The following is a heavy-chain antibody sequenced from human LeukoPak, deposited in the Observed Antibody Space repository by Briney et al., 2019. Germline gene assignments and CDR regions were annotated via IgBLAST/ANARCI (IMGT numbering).Heavy chain of an antibody. Sequence: KPGGSLRLSCAASGFTFSNAWMSWVRQAPGKGLEWVGRIKSKTDGGTTDYAAPVKGRFTISRDDSKNTLYLQMNSLKTEDTAVYYCTTDLGWSYYDAFDIWGQGTMVTVSS. CDR3: TTDLGWSYYDAFDI. CDR1: GFTFSNAW. CDR2: IKSKTDGGTT. V-gene: IGHV3-15*01. J-gene: IGHJ3*02. D-gene: IGHD3-10*01.